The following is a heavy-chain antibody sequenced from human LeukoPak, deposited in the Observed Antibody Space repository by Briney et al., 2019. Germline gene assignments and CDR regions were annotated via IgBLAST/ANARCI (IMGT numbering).Heavy chain of an antibody. D-gene: IGHD3-10*01. V-gene: IGHV1-2*02. CDR3: ARVEGGYYGSGSYYNVDYFDY. J-gene: IGHJ4*02. Sequence: ASVKVSCKASGYTFTGYYMHWVRQAPGQGLEWMGWINPNSGGTNYAQKFQGRVTMTRDTSISTAYMELSRLRSDDTAVYYCARVEGGYYGSGSYYNVDYFDYWGQGTLVTVSS. CDR2: INPNSGGT. CDR1: GYTFTGYY.